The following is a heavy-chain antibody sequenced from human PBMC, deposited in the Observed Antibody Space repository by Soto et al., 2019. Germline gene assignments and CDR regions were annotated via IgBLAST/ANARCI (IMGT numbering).Heavy chain of an antibody. CDR1: GGSFSGYY. Sequence: PSETLSLTCAVYGGSFSGYYWSWIRQPPGKGLEWIGEINHSGSTKYNPSLKSRVTISVDTSKNQFSLKLSSVTAADTAVYYCARAWVAYYYGMEVWGQGTTVKVSS. J-gene: IGHJ6*02. CDR3: ARAWVAYYYGMEV. D-gene: IGHD1-26*01. CDR2: INHSGST. V-gene: IGHV4-34*01.